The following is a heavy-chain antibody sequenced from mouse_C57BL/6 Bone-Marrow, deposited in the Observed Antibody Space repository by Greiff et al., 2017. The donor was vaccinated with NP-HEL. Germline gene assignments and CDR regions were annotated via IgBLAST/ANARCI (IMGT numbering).Heavy chain of an antibody. D-gene: IGHD2-13*01. CDR3: AREDYLGFFDY. V-gene: IGHV3-6*01. Sequence: EVQLQESGPGLVKPSQSLSLTCSVTGYSITSGYYWNWIRQFPGNKLEWMGYISYDGSNNYNPSLKNRISITRDTSKNQFFLKLNSVTTEDTATYYCAREDYLGFFDYWGQGTTLTVSS. CDR1: GYSITSGYY. J-gene: IGHJ2*01. CDR2: ISYDGSN.